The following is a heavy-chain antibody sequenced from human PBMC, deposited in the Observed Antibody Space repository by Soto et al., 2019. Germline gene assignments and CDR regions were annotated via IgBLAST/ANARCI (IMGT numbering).Heavy chain of an antibody. CDR2: IMYSGYS. Sequence: QVQLQESGPGLVKPSETLSLTCTVSGDSLTNYYCSWFRQPPGKGLEWIGSIMYSGYSAYNLSLKRRVTMSMDTPKCPFSLMLESVTATDTAVDYCAGHGFGPIHGLVDVWGQGTTVLVSS. D-gene: IGHD3-10*01. J-gene: IGHJ6*02. V-gene: IGHV4-59*08. CDR3: AGHGFGPIHGLVDV. CDR1: GDSLTNYY.